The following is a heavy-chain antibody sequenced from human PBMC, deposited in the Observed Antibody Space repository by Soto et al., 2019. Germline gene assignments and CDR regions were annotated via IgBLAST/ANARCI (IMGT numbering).Heavy chain of an antibody. CDR3: ARVEGGGVGYSNSNWFDP. J-gene: IGHJ5*02. CDR2: IYYSGST. V-gene: IGHV4-61*01. Sequence: SETLSPTCTVSGGSVSSRSYYWNWIRHPPGKGLEWIGYIYYSGSTNYNPSLKSRVTISGDKSKSQFSLKLSCLTAKDTAVYYCARVEGGGVGYSNSNWFDPWGQGTLVPGSS. CDR1: GGSVSSRSYY. D-gene: IGHD4-4*01.